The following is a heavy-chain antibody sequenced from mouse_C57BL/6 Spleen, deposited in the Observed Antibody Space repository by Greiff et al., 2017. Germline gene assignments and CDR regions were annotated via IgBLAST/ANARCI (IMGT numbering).Heavy chain of an antibody. V-gene: IGHV6-3*01. J-gene: IGHJ4*01. CDR2: IRLKSDNYET. CDR1: GFTFSNYW. CDR3: TGENYYAMDY. Sequence: EVKLMESGGGLVQPGGSMKLSCVASGFTFSNYWMNWVRQSPEKGLEWVAQIRLKSDNYETHYAESEKGWFTISRDDSKSSVYLQMNNLRAEDTGIYYCTGENYYAMDYWGQGTSVTVSS.